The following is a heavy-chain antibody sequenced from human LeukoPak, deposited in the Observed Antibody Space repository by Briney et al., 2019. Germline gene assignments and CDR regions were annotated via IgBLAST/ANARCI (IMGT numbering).Heavy chain of an antibody. CDR3: ARDSNWNPRFDY. J-gene: IGHJ4*02. CDR1: GFTFSSYS. D-gene: IGHD1-20*01. CDR2: ISSSSSYI. V-gene: IGHV3-21*01. Sequence: KTAVSLRLSCAASGFTFSSYSMNWVRQAPGKGLEWVTSISSSSSYIYYADSVKGRFTISRDSAKNSLYLQMNSLRAEDTAVYYCARDSNWNPRFDYWGQGTLITVSS.